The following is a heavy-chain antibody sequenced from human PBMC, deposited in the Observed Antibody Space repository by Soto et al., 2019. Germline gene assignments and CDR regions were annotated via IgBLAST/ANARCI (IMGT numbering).Heavy chain of an antibody. CDR3: ARDRFGGSGSYYFDY. J-gene: IGHJ4*02. Sequence: ASVKVSCKASGGTFSSYAISWVRQAPGQGLEWMGGIIPIFGTANYAQKFQGRVTITADESTSTAYMELSSLRSEDTAVYYCARDRFGGSGSYYFDYWGQGTLVTVSS. CDR1: GGTFSSYA. V-gene: IGHV1-69*13. CDR2: IIPIFGTA. D-gene: IGHD3-10*01.